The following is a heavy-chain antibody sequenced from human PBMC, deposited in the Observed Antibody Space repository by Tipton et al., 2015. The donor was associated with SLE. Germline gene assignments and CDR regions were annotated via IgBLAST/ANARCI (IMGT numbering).Heavy chain of an antibody. V-gene: IGHV4-59*01. CDR2: IYYSGSTNYSGST. Sequence: LRLSCTVSGGSISSYYWSWIRQPPGKGLEWIGYIYYSGSTNYSGSTNYNPSLKSRVTISLDTSKSQFSLKLSSVTAADTAVYYCARGGVLGFHPSAFDIWGQGTMATVSS. CDR3: ARGGVLGFHPSAFDI. J-gene: IGHJ3*02. D-gene: IGHD3-10*01. CDR1: GGSISSYY.